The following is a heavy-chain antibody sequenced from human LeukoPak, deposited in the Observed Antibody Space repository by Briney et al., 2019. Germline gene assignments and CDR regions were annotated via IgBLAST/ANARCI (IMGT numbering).Heavy chain of an antibody. CDR2: ISSSSYI. CDR1: GFTFSSYS. J-gene: IGHJ6*03. Sequence: PGGSLRLSCAASGFTFSSYSMNWVRQAPGKGLEWVSYISSSSYIYYADSVKGRFTISRDNAKNSLYLQMNSLRAEDTAVYYCARAGSLGSSSSVSHMDVWGKGTTVTVSS. V-gene: IGHV3-21*05. D-gene: IGHD6-6*01. CDR3: ARAGSLGSSSSVSHMDV.